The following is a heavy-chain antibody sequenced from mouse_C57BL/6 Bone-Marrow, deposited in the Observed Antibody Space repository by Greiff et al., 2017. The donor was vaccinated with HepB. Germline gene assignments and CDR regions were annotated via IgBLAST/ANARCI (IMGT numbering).Heavy chain of an antibody. J-gene: IGHJ2*01. CDR2: ISSGGDYI. Sequence: EVKLVESGEGLVKPGGSLKLSCAASGFTFSSYAMSWVRQTPEKRLEWVAYISSGGDYIYYADTVKGRFTISRDNARNTLYLQMSSLKSEDTAMYYCTRVGGSSQYYFDYWGQGTTLTVSS. CDR3: TRVGGSSQYYFDY. V-gene: IGHV5-9-1*02. CDR1: GFTFSSYA. D-gene: IGHD1-1*01.